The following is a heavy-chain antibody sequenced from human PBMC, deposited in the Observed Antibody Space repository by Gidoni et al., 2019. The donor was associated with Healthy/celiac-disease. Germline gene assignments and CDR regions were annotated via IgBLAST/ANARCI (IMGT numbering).Heavy chain of an antibody. Sequence: EVQLVESGGGLVQPGRSLILSCASSGFTFDYYAMHWVRQVPGKGLEGVSGISWNSGSIGYEDSVKGRCTISRDNAKNSLYLQMNSLRAEDTALYYCAKDDYDYVWGSYRYWGQGTLVTVSS. J-gene: IGHJ4*02. CDR3: AKDDYDYVWGSYRY. V-gene: IGHV3-9*01. D-gene: IGHD3-16*02. CDR1: GFTFDYYA. CDR2: ISWNSGSI.